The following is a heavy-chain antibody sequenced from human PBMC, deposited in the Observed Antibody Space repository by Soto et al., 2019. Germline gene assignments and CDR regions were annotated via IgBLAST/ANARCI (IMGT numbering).Heavy chain of an antibody. V-gene: IGHV3-33*01. CDR2: IWYDGSNK. D-gene: IGHD3-3*01. J-gene: IGHJ3*02. Sequence: GGSLRLSCAASGFTFSSYGMHWVRQAPGKGLEWVAVIWYDGSNKYYADSVKGRFTISRDNSKNTLYLQMNSLRAEDTAVYYCGRDHYVFWSGYHNDVFDIWGKGTMVTVSS. CDR3: GRDHYVFWSGYHNDVFDI. CDR1: GFTFSSYG.